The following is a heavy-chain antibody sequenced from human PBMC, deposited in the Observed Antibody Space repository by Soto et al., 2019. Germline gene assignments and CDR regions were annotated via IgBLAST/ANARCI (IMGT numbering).Heavy chain of an antibody. V-gene: IGHV3-21*01. D-gene: IGHD2-21*02. Sequence: EVQLVESGGGLVKPGGSLRLSCAASGFTFSSYSMNWVRQAPGKGLEWVSSISSSSSYIYYADSVKGRFTISRDNAKNSLYLQMNSLRAEDTAVYYCARAYCGGDCYSEDDAFDIWGQGTMVTVSS. J-gene: IGHJ3*02. CDR1: GFTFSSYS. CDR3: ARAYCGGDCYSEDDAFDI. CDR2: ISSSSSYI.